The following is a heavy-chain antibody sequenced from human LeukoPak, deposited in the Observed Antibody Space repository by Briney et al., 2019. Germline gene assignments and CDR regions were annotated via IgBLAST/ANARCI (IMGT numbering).Heavy chain of an antibody. CDR2: IKQDGSER. CDR1: GFTFSGFS. V-gene: IGHV3-7*01. J-gene: IGHJ4*02. D-gene: IGHD3-10*01. CDR3: ARAGSHWHYVY. Sequence: GGSLRLSCAASGFTFSGFSMSWVRQSPTKGLEWVANIKQDGSERYYVDSVKGRFTISRDNAKNSLSLQMDNLRVEDTAVYYCARAGSHWHYVYWGQGTLVTVSS.